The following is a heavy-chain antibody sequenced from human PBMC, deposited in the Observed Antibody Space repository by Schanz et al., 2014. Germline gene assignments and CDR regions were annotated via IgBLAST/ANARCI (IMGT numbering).Heavy chain of an antibody. V-gene: IGHV1-69*04. D-gene: IGHD3-22*01. CDR1: GYTFSNDD. CDR3: AREVGLYDRGWFDP. Sequence: QVQLVQSGAEVKKPGASVKVSCKTSGYTFSNDDINWVRQAIGQGLEWMGRIVPIAGITNYAQRFQGRVTITADKSSDTAYMELSSLRSEDTAVYYCAREVGLYDRGWFDPWGQGTLVTVSA. J-gene: IGHJ5*02. CDR2: IVPIAGIT.